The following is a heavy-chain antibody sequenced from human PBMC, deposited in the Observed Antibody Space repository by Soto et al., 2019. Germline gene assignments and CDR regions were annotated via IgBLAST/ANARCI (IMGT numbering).Heavy chain of an antibody. CDR1: GFTFSNAW. CDR3: ATDPVYYIWGSYYFDY. CDR2: IKSKTDGGTT. D-gene: IGHD3-16*01. V-gene: IGHV3-15*01. J-gene: IGHJ4*02. Sequence: EVQLVESGGGLVKPGGSLRLSFAASGFTFSNAWMSWVRQAPGKGLEWVGRIKSKTDGGTTDYAAPVKGRFTISRDDSKNTLYLQMNSLKTEDTAVYYCATDPVYYIWGSYYFDYWGQGSLVTVSS.